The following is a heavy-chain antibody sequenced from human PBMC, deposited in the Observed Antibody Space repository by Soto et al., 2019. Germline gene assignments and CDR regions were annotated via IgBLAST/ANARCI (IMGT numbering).Heavy chain of an antibody. CDR1: GFTFSSYG. D-gene: IGHD6-19*01. CDR2: ISYDGSNK. V-gene: IGHV3-30*18. Sequence: PGGSLRLSCAASGFTFSSYGMHWVRQAPGKGLEWVAVISYDGSNKYYADSVKGRFTISRDNSKNTLYLQMNSLRAEDTAVYYCAKLRVQWLVRDAFDIWGQGTMVTVSS. CDR3: AKLRVQWLVRDAFDI. J-gene: IGHJ3*02.